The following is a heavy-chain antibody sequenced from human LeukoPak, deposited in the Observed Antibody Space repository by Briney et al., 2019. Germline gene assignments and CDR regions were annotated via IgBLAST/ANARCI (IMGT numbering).Heavy chain of an antibody. D-gene: IGHD3-3*01. CDR2: INHSGST. Sequence: SETLSLTCAVYGGSFSGYYWSWIRQPPGKGLEWIGEINHSGSTNYNPSLRSRVTISVDTSSNQFSLKLSSVTAADTAVYYCATPLHYTSSLDVWGKGTTVTISS. V-gene: IGHV4-34*01. J-gene: IGHJ6*04. CDR1: GGSFSGYY. CDR3: ATPLHYTSSLDV.